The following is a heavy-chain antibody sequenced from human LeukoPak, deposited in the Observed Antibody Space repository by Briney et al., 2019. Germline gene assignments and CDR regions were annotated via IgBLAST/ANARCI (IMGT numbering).Heavy chain of an antibody. Sequence: SETLSLTCTVSSGSINSGSYYWNWIRQPAGKGLEWIGYIYYSGSTNYNPSLKSRVTISVDTSKNQFSLKLSSVTAADTAVYYCARGPVGGTTYNDGDAFDIWGQGTMVTVSS. CDR2: IYYSGST. J-gene: IGHJ3*02. CDR3: ARGPVGGTTYNDGDAFDI. D-gene: IGHD1-7*01. CDR1: SGSINSGSYY. V-gene: IGHV4-61*10.